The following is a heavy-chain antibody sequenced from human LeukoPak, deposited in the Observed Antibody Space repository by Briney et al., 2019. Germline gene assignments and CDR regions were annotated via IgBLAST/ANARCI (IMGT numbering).Heavy chain of an antibody. Sequence: ASLKVSCKASGYTFTSYDINWVRQATGQGLEWMGWMNPNSGNTGYAQKFQGRVTMTRNTSISTAYMELSSLRSEDTAVYYCARAMDTAMVLYYYYGMDVWGQGTTVTVSS. D-gene: IGHD5-18*01. J-gene: IGHJ6*02. V-gene: IGHV1-8*01. CDR2: MNPNSGNT. CDR3: ARAMDTAMVLYYYYGMDV. CDR1: GYTFTSYD.